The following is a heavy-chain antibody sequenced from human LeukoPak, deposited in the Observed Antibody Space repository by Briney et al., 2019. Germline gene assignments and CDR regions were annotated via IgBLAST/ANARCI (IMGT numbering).Heavy chain of an antibody. Sequence: ASVKVSCKASGYTFTSYYMHWVRQAPGQGLEWMGWINPNSGGTNYAQKFQGRVTMTRDTSISTAYMELSRLRSDDTAVYYCAVAYCGGDCYSSYAFDIWGQGTMVTVSS. CDR2: INPNSGGT. CDR3: AVAYCGGDCYSSYAFDI. V-gene: IGHV1-2*02. CDR1: GYTFTSYY. J-gene: IGHJ3*02. D-gene: IGHD2-21*02.